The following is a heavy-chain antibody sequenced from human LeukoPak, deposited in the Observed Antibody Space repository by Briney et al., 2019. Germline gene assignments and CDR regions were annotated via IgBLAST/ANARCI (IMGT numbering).Heavy chain of an antibody. D-gene: IGHD2-21*01. Sequence: GGSLRLSCAASGFTFSSYGMHWVRQAPGKGLEWVAFIQYDGGNKYYADSVKGRFTISRDNSKNTLYLQMNNLRAEDTAMYYCAKDPCGGDCSFDYWGQGTLVSVSS. CDR2: IQYDGGNK. V-gene: IGHV3-30*02. CDR3: AKDPCGGDCSFDY. J-gene: IGHJ4*02. CDR1: GFTFSSYG.